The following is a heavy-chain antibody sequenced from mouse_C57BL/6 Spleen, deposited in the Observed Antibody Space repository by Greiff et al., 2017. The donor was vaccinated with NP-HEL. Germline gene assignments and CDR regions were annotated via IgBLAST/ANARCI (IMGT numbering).Heavy chain of an antibody. CDR1: GYTFTSYW. D-gene: IGHD2-4*01. CDR2: INPSNGGT. Sequence: QVHVKQPGTELVKPGASVKLSCKASGYTFTSYWMHWVKQRPGQGLEWIGNINPSNGGTNYNEKFKSKATLTVDKSSSTAYMQLSSLTSEDSAVYYCARGDDYDSYYYAMDYWGQGTSVTVSS. J-gene: IGHJ4*01. CDR3: ARGDDYDSYYYAMDY. V-gene: IGHV1-53*01.